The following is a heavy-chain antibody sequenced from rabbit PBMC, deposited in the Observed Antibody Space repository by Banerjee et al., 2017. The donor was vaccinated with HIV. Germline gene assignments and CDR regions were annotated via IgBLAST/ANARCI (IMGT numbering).Heavy chain of an antibody. CDR3: ARSSSSDVWSFDL. CDR2: INTGSSGST. D-gene: IGHD1-1*01. V-gene: IGHV1S40*01. J-gene: IGHJ4*01. Sequence: QSLEESWGDLVKPGASLTLTCTASGFSFSSSYYMCWVRQAPGKGLEWIGCINTGSSGSTYYASWAKGRFTISKNSSTTVTLQMTSLTAADTATYFCARSSSSDVWSFDLWGPGTLVTVS. CDR1: GFSFSSSYY.